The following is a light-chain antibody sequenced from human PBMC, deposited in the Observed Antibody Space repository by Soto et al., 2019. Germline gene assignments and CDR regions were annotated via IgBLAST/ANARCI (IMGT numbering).Light chain of an antibody. V-gene: IGKV3-20*01. CDR1: QSIPNNY. J-gene: IGKJ3*01. CDR2: GAS. Sequence: EIVLTQSPGTLSVSPGQRVTLSCKASQSIPNNYLVWYQQKPGQGPRLLISGASRRATGIPDRFSGSGSGTYFSLTISRLESEDLGMYYCQQYGSSPVTFGPGTRVDI. CDR3: QQYGSSPVT.